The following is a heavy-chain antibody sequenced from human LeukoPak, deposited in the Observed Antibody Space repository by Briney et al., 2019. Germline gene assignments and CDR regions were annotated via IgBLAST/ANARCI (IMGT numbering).Heavy chain of an antibody. V-gene: IGHV1-46*01. CDR3: ARDSGPRGAAAGNDY. CDR1: GYTFTSYD. J-gene: IGHJ4*02. Sequence: ASVKVSCKASGYTFTSYDINWVRQAPGQGLEWMGIINPSGGSTSYAQKFQGRVAMTRDTSTSTVYMELSSLRSEDTAVYYCARDSGPRGAAAGNDYWGQGTLVTVSS. D-gene: IGHD6-13*01. CDR2: INPSGGST.